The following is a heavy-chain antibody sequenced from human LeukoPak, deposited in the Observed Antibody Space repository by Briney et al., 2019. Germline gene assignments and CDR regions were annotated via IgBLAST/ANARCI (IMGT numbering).Heavy chain of an antibody. Sequence: SGTLSLTCAVSGGSISSSNWWRWVRQPPGKGLEWIGEIYHSGSTNYNPSLKSRVTISVDKSKNQFSLKLSTVTAAETAVYYCARFTYYYGSGSFYYYDSSGYSEDAFDIWGQGTMVTVSS. CDR2: IYHSGST. CDR1: GGSISSSNW. V-gene: IGHV4-4*02. D-gene: IGHD3-10*01. CDR3: ARFTYYYGSGSFYYYDSSGYSEDAFDI. J-gene: IGHJ3*02.